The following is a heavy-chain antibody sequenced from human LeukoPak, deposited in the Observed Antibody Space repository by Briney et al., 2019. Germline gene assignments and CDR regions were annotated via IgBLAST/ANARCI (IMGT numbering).Heavy chain of an antibody. CDR2: ISAYNGNT. V-gene: IGHV1-18*01. J-gene: IGHJ4*02. CDR1: GYTFTSYG. Sequence: ASVKVSCKASGYTFTSYGISWVRQAPGQGLEWMGWISAYNGNTNYAQKLQGRVSMTTDTSTSTAYMELRSLRSDDTAVYYCARAVVTMVRGVINYFDYWGQGTLVTVSS. CDR3: ARAVVTMVRGVINYFDY. D-gene: IGHD3-10*01.